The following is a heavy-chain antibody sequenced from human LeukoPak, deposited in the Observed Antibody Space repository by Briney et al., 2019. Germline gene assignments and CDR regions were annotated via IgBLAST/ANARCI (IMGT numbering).Heavy chain of an antibody. CDR1: GYIFTGNY. CDR3: AREKEDYYDSSGYWDY. V-gene: IGHV1-2*02. J-gene: IGHJ4*02. CDR2: INPNSGGT. Sequence: ASVKVSCKASGYIFTGNYMHWVRQAPGQGLEWMGWINPNSGGTNYAQKFQGRVTMTRDTSISTAYMELSRLRFDDTAVYYCAREKEDYYDSSGYWDYWGQGTLVTVSS. D-gene: IGHD3-22*01.